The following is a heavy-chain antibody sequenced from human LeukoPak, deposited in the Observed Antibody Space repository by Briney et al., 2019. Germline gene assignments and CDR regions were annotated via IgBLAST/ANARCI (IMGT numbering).Heavy chain of an antibody. J-gene: IGHJ4*02. CDR2: INRDGSNT. Sequence: GGSLRLSCAASGFTFSDHWMHWVRQGPGKGLVWVSRINRDGSNTNYADSVKGRFTISRDNAKNTVYLQMNSLRAEDTAVYYCARAVCGDEDYWGQGTLVTVSS. D-gene: IGHD2-21*02. V-gene: IGHV3-74*01. CDR1: GFTFSDHW. CDR3: ARAVCGDEDY.